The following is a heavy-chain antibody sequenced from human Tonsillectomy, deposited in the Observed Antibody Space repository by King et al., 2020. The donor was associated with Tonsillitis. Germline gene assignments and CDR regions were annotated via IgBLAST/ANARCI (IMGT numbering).Heavy chain of an antibody. J-gene: IGHJ1*01. V-gene: IGHV3-15*01. CDR2: IKSRTDGATT. CDR3: TTDLKYDRRGNYYYEVFRL. D-gene: IGHD3-22*01. Sequence: VQLVESGGGLVKPGGSLRLSCAASGFTFSTAWMTWVRQAPGKGREWVGRIKSRTDGATTVYAEPVNDRFSISRDDSINMLYLEMNSRKTEDTSVYYCTTDLKYDRRGNYYYEVFRLWGQGPLVTV. CDR1: GFTFSTAW.